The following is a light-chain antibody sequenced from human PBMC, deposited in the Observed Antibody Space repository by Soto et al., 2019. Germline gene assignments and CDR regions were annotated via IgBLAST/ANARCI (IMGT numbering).Light chain of an antibody. Sequence: DIQVTQSPSSVSASVGDRVTITCRASQGLVNWLAWYQQKPGKAPKLLIYAASSFQSGVPSRFSGSGYGTDFTRTISSLQPEDFATYYCQQTSSFPLTFGGGTKVEIK. V-gene: IGKV1-12*01. J-gene: IGKJ4*01. CDR2: AAS. CDR3: QQTSSFPLT. CDR1: QGLVNW.